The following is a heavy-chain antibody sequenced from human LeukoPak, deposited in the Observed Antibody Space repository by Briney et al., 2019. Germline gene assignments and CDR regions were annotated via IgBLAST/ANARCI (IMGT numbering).Heavy chain of an antibody. V-gene: IGHV4-34*12. J-gene: IGHJ4*02. Sequence: PSETLSLTCAVYGGSFSGYYWGWIRQPPGKGLEWIGSIFHTGSTYYNPSLKSRVTMSVDTSKNQFSLKLSSVTAADTAVYYCARDRNDYGDYGEFDYWGQGTLVTVSS. CDR2: IFHTGST. D-gene: IGHD4-17*01. CDR3: ARDRNDYGDYGEFDY. CDR1: GGSFSGYY.